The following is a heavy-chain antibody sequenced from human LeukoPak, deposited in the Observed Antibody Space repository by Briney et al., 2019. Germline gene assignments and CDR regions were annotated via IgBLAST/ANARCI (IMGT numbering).Heavy chain of an antibody. Sequence: SETLSLTYAVSGGSINNGDYSWSWIPQPPGKGLEWIGYIYHSESTYYNPSLKKRVTISRDRSKTQLSLNLRSVTAADRAVYYCARVPFYYYDSGDYYYHDAFDIWGQGTMVTVSS. CDR3: ARVPFYYYDSGDYYYHDAFDI. D-gene: IGHD3-22*01. V-gene: IGHV4-30-2*01. CDR1: GGSINNGDYS. CDR2: IYHSEST. J-gene: IGHJ3*02.